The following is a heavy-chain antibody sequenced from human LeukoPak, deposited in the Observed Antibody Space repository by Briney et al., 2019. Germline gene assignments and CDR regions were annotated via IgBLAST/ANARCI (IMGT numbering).Heavy chain of an antibody. V-gene: IGHV4-4*09. Sequence: PSETLSLTCTVSGGSISSYYWSWIRQPPGKGLEWIGYIYTSGSTNYNPSLKSRGTISVDTSKNQFSLKLSSVTAADTAVYYCARLRGYCSSTSCPTGAFDIWGQGTMVTVSS. J-gene: IGHJ3*02. CDR3: ARLRGYCSSTSCPTGAFDI. CDR1: GGSISSYY. CDR2: IYTSGST. D-gene: IGHD2-2*01.